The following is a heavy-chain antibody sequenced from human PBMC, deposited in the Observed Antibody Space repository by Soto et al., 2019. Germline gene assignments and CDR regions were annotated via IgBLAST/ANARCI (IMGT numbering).Heavy chain of an antibody. J-gene: IGHJ6*02. CDR2: INAGNGNT. CDR3: ARDSHDILTGETDYYGMDV. CDR1: GYTFTSYA. V-gene: IGHV1-3*01. Sequence: EASVKVSCKASGYTFTSYAMHWVRQAPGQRLEWMGWINAGNGNTKYSQKFQGRVTITRDTSASTAYMELSSLRSEDTAVYYCARDSHDILTGETDYYGMDVWGQGTMVTVSS. D-gene: IGHD3-9*01.